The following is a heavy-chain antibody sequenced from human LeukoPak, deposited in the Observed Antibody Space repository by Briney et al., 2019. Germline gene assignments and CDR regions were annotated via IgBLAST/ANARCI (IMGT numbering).Heavy chain of an antibody. J-gene: IGHJ4*02. CDR1: GFTFSSYS. CDR3: AKDRRNYYDSSGYYDY. V-gene: IGHV3-23*01. CDR2: ISGSGGST. D-gene: IGHD3-22*01. Sequence: GGSLRLSCAASGFTFSSYSMNWVRQAPGKGLEWVSAISGSGGSTYYADSVKGRFTISRDNFKNTLYLQMNSLRAEDTAVYYCAKDRRNYYDSSGYYDYWGQGTLVTVSS.